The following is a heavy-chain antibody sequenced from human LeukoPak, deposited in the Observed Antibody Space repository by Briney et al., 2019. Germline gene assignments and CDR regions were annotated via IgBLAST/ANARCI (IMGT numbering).Heavy chain of an antibody. Sequence: GGSLRLSCAASGFTFTGYYMHWVRQAPGQGLEWMGWINANSGDTNYAQKFQGRVTMTRDMSTSTVYMELSSLRSEDTAVYYCASPTNLDAFDIWGQGTMVTVSS. V-gene: IGHV1-2*02. D-gene: IGHD5-12*01. J-gene: IGHJ3*02. CDR1: GFTFTGYY. CDR3: ASPTNLDAFDI. CDR2: INANSGDT.